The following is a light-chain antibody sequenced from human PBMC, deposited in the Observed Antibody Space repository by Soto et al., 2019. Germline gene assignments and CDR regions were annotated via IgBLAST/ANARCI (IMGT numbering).Light chain of an antibody. Sequence: DIQMTQSPSTLSASVGDRVTITCRASQSISSWLAWYQQKPGKAPKLLIYDASSLESGVPSRFSGSGSGTEFTLTISSLQPDDFATYYCQHQRTFGQRTKVEIK. CDR3: QHQRT. CDR1: QSISSW. V-gene: IGKV1-5*01. J-gene: IGKJ1*01. CDR2: DAS.